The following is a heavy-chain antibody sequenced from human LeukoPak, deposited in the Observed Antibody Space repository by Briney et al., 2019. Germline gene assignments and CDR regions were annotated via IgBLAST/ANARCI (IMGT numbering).Heavy chain of an antibody. CDR3: ARDRGGYEFFDY. D-gene: IGHD5-12*01. CDR1: GFTFSGHS. Sequence: GGSLRLSCAASGFTFSGHSMNWVRQAPGKGLEWVSYISTGSGTIYYTDSVKGRFTISRDNAKNSLYLQMNSLRDEDTAVYYCARDRGGYEFFDYWGQGTLSPSPQ. CDR2: ISTGSGTI. V-gene: IGHV3-48*02. J-gene: IGHJ4*02.